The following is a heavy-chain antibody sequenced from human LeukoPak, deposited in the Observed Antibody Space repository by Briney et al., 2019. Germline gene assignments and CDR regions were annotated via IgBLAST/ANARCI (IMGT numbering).Heavy chain of an antibody. CDR1: GGSISSSSYY. D-gene: IGHD2-2*01. J-gene: IGHJ6*03. Sequence: PSETLSLTCTVSGGSISSSSYYWGWIRQPPGTGLEWIGSLYCSGNTYYNPSLKSRVTISVDTSKSQFSLKLSSVTAADTGVYYCASPTSNAPHYMDVWGKGTTVTVSS. CDR3: ASPTSNAPHYMDV. CDR2: LYCSGNT. V-gene: IGHV4-39*01.